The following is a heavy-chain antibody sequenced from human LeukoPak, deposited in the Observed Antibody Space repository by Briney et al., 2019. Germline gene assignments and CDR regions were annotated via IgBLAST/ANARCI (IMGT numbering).Heavy chain of an antibody. V-gene: IGHV3-9*01. D-gene: IGHD6-19*01. CDR1: GFTFDDYA. Sequence: PGGSLRLSCAGSGFTFDDYAIPWVRQAPGKGLEWVSGISWDSGTIVYADSVKGRFTISRDNSKNSLYLQMNSLRAEDTAFYYCAKDRVAGIGYWFFDLWGHGTLVTVSS. CDR3: AKDRVAGIGYWFFDL. J-gene: IGHJ2*01. CDR2: ISWDSGTI.